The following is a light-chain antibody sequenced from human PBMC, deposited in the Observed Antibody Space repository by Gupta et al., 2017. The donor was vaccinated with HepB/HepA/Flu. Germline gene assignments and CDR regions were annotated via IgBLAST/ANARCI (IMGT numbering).Light chain of an antibody. CDR3: QQYGSSPCS. CDR1: QSVSSSY. J-gene: IGKJ2*04. Sequence: IVLPQSPATLSLSPVERATLSCRASQSVSSSYLAWYRQKPGQAPSLLIYGASSRATGIPDRFSGSGSGTDFTLTISRLEPEDFAVYYCQQYGSSPCSFGQGTKLEIK. V-gene: IGKV3-20*01. CDR2: GAS.